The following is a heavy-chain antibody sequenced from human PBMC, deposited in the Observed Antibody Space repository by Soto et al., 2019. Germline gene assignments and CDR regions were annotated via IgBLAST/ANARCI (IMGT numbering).Heavy chain of an antibody. J-gene: IGHJ4*02. CDR2: IYYSGST. CDR3: ASLLRYFDWSITQGSLYYFDY. Sequence: QLQLQESGPGLVKPSETLSLTCTVSGGSISSSSYYWGWIRQPPGKGLEWIGSIYYSGSTYYHPSLTSRVTISVDTANYQFTLKLSSVTAADTAVYYGASLLRYFDWSITQGSLYYFDYWGQGTLVTVSS. D-gene: IGHD3-9*01. CDR1: GGSISSSSYY. V-gene: IGHV4-39*01.